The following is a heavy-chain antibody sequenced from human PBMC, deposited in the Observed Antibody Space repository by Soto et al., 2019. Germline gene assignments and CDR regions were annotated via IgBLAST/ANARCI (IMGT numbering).Heavy chain of an antibody. J-gene: IGHJ6*01. CDR1: GFSLSTSGVG. V-gene: IGHV2-5*01. CDR2: IYWNDDK. CDR3: AHSFTPPVPRYDYGMDV. Sequence: SGPTLVNPTQTLTLTCTFSGFSLSTSGVGVGWIRQPPGKALEWLALIYWNDDKRYSPSLKSRLTITKDTSKNQVVLTMTNMDPVDTATYYCAHSFTPPVPRYDYGMDVWGQGNTVTVSS.